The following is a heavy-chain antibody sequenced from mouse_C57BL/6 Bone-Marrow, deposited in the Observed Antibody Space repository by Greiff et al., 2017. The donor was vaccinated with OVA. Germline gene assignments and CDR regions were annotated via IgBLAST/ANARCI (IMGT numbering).Heavy chain of an antibody. J-gene: IGHJ1*03. Sequence: QVQLQQSGAELARPGASVKLSCKASGYTFTSYGISWVKQRTGQGLEWIGEIYPRSGNTYYNEKFKGKATLSADKSSSTAYMELRSLTSEDSAVYFCARGPYGSSYVWYFDVWGTGTTVTVSS. CDR2: IYPRSGNT. V-gene: IGHV1-81*01. CDR3: ARGPYGSSYVWYFDV. D-gene: IGHD1-1*01. CDR1: GYTFTSYG.